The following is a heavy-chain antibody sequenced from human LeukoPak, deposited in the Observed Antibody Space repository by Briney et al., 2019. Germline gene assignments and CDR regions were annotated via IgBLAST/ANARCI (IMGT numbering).Heavy chain of an antibody. CDR1: GFTFTNYD. CDR2: IGTAGDT. Sequence: PGGSLRLSCAASGFTFTNYDMHWVRQATGKGLEWVSGIGTAGDTYYPGSVKGRFTISRENAKNSLYLQMNNLRAGDTAVYYCARSRGSGYCYPYYFDYWGQGTLVTVSS. J-gene: IGHJ4*02. CDR3: ARSRGSGYCYPYYFDY. V-gene: IGHV3-13*04. D-gene: IGHD3-22*01.